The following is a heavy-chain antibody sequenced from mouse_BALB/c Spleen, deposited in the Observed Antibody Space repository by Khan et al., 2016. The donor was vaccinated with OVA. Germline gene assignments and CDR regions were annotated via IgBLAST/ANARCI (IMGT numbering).Heavy chain of an antibody. CDR3: TRNGLGNDESGDY. CDR2: LYPGNSDT. Sequence: EVQLQESGTVLARPGASVKMSCKGSGYTFTTYWMHWVKQRPGQGLEWIGALYPGNSDTNFNQKFKDKAKLTAVTSTRTAYMELNSLTNEDSAVDDCTRNGLGNDESGDYWGQGTTLTVSS. J-gene: IGHJ2*01. CDR1: GYTFTTYW. D-gene: IGHD2-2*01. V-gene: IGHV1-5*01.